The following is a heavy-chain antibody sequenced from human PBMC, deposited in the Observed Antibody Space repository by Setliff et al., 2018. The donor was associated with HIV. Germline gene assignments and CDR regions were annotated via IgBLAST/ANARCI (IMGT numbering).Heavy chain of an antibody. D-gene: IGHD3-22*01. Sequence: NPSETLSLTCTVSGGSISSGVFYWTWIRQHPGKGLEWIGYIYYTGGIYYKPSLRSPVTMSVDTSKNQFSLNVTSVTAADTAVYYCARAPYYDYRGLAVYYSDYWGQGTLVTVSS. CDR1: GGSISSGVFY. J-gene: IGHJ4*02. CDR2: IYYTGGI. CDR3: ARAPYYDYRGLAVYYSDY. V-gene: IGHV4-31*01.